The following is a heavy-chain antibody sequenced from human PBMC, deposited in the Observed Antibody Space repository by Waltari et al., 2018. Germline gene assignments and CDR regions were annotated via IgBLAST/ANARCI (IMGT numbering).Heavy chain of an antibody. CDR1: GYTFTRYH. J-gene: IGHJ3*02. D-gene: IGHD6-6*01. Sequence: QVQLVQSGAEVKKPGASVKVSCKASGYTFTRYHINWVRQATGQGLEWMGWMNPNSGNTGYAQKFQGRVTMTRNTSISTAYMELSSLRSEDTAVYYCASKWYSSSHDAFDIWGQGTMVTVSS. CDR2: MNPNSGNT. V-gene: IGHV1-8*01. CDR3: ASKWYSSSHDAFDI.